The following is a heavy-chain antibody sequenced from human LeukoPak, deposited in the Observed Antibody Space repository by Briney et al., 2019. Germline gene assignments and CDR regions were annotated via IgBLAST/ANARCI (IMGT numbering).Heavy chain of an antibody. D-gene: IGHD2-21*02. CDR2: IYYSGTA. J-gene: IGHJ3*02. CDR1: GDSITSGSYY. CDR3: ARDQGLVTFHAFDI. V-gene: IGHV4-31*03. Sequence: PSQTLSLTCTISGDSITSGSYYWTWIRQHPEKGLEWIGYIYYSGTAYYNPSLKSRVTISVDTSKNQFSLRLNSLTAADTAVYYCARDQGLVTFHAFDIWGQGTMVTVSS.